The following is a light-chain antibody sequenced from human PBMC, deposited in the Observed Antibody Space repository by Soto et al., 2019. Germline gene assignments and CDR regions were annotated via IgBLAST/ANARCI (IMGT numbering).Light chain of an antibody. Sequence: QSALTQPPSASGSPGQSVTISCTGTSSDVGGYDYVSWYQQHPGKVPKLMIYEVNKRPSGVPDRFSGSKYGNTASLTVSGLQTEYEDDYYCSAYAVSDSLVFGGWTKLTVL. V-gene: IGLV2-8*01. J-gene: IGLJ2*01. CDR3: SAYAVSDSLV. CDR2: EVN. CDR1: SSDVGGYDY.